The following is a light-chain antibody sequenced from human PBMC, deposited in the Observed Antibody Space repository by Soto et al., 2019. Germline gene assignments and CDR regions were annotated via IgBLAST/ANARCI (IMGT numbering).Light chain of an antibody. CDR2: GAS. V-gene: IGKV3-20*01. J-gene: IGKJ1*01. CDR3: QQYGSSPRT. Sequence: EIVLTQSPGTLSLSPGERATLSCRASQSVSSSYLAWYQQKPGQAPRLLIYGASSRATGIPDRFSGSGSGTDFTLTISRLEPEDFAASYCQQYGSSPRTFGQVTEV. CDR1: QSVSSSY.